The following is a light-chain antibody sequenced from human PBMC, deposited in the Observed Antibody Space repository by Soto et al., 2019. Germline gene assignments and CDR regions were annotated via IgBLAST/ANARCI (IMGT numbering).Light chain of an antibody. J-gene: IGKJ1*01. CDR3: QQYGRSPRT. CDR1: QSVSSSY. CDR2: GAS. V-gene: IGKV3-20*01. Sequence: EIVLTQSPGTLSLSPGERATLSCRASQSVSSSYLAWYQQKPGQAPRLLIYGASSRATGIPDRFSGSGSGTDFTITISRLEPEDFAVYYCQQYGRSPRTFGQGTKVEIK.